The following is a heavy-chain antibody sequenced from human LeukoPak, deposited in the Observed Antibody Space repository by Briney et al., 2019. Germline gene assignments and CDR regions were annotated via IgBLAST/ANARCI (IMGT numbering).Heavy chain of an antibody. CDR1: GFIFSGDD. Sequence: GGSLRLSCAASGFIFSGDDMNWVRQAPGTGLDWVSGITGGGDNTFYADSVKGRFTISRDNSKNTVYLQMNSLRADDTAVYYCARSIAAAGHFDYWGQGTLVTVSS. D-gene: IGHD6-13*01. V-gene: IGHV3-23*01. J-gene: IGHJ4*02. CDR3: ARSIAAAGHFDY. CDR2: ITGGGDNT.